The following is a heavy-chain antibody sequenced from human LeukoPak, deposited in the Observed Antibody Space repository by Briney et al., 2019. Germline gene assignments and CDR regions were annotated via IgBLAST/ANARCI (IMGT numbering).Heavy chain of an antibody. CDR2: ISYDGSNK. CDR1: GFTFSNYG. Sequence: GGSLRLSCAASGFTFSNYGMHWVRQAPGKGLEWVAFISYDGSNKYYAASVKGRFTISRDNSKNTLYLQMSSLRAEDTAVYSCAKDLLREYQLLFTYGMDVWGQGTTVTVSS. J-gene: IGHJ6*02. D-gene: IGHD2-2*01. CDR3: AKDLLREYQLLFTYGMDV. V-gene: IGHV3-30*18.